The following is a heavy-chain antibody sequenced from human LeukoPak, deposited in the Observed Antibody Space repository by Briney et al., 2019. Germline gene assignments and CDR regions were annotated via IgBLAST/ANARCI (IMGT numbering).Heavy chain of an antibody. D-gene: IGHD3-16*01. CDR1: GFTSSSYG. CDR2: ISSSSSYI. Sequence: GGSLRLSCAASGFTSSSYGMHWVRQAPGKGLEWVSSISSSSSYIYYADSVKGRFTISRDNAKNSLYLQMNSLRAEDTAVYYCARDGADAFDIWGQGTTVTVSS. V-gene: IGHV3-21*01. CDR3: ARDGADAFDI. J-gene: IGHJ3*02.